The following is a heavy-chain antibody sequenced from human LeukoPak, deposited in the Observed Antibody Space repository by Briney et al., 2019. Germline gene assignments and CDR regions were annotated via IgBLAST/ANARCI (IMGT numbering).Heavy chain of an antibody. CDR1: GYRFSDYW. CDR3: ASYSSGYDAFDI. J-gene: IGHJ3*02. V-gene: IGHV5-51*01. Sequence: GESLKISCKSSGYRFSDYWIAWVRQMPGKDLEWMGIIYGRDSETRYSPSFQGQVTISADRSTSTVYLQWSSLKASDTAMYYCASYSSGYDAFDIWGQGTMVTVSS. CDR2: IYGRDSET. D-gene: IGHD6-19*01.